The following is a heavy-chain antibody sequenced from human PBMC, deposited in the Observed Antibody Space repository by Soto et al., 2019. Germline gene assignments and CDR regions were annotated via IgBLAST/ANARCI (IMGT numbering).Heavy chain of an antibody. D-gene: IGHD3-16*01. CDR3: AREGDRPYYYYGMDV. J-gene: IGHJ6*02. CDR1: GYSFTRYG. V-gene: IGHV1-18*01. Sequence: QVQLVQSGNEVKKPGASVNVSCKASGYSFTRYGISWVRQAPGQGLERMGWISGYNGKTKYAQKLQGRVSMTTDTSTSTAYMELRSLGSDDTAVYYCAREGDRPYYYYGMDVWGQGTTVTVSS. CDR2: ISGYNGKT.